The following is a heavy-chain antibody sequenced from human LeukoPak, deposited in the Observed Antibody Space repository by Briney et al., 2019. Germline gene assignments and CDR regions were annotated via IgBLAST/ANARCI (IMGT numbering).Heavy chain of an antibody. CDR1: GFTFSSYA. CDR3: ARAEPNSPYDH. CDR2: IDTTSNYI. Sequence: TGGSLRLSCAASGFTFSSYAMSWVRQAPGKGLEWVSSIDTTSNYIYYADSVKGRFTISRDNARNSLYLQMNSLTADDTAVYYCARAEPNSPYDHWGQGTLVTVSS. D-gene: IGHD4-23*01. J-gene: IGHJ4*02. V-gene: IGHV3-21*01.